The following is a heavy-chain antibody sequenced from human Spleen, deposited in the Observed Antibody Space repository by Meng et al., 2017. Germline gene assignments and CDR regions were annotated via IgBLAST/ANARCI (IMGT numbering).Heavy chain of an antibody. CDR3: ARGPAGSGWWGFDS. D-gene: IGHD2-8*02. V-gene: IGHV4-4*02. CDR1: GASISSDYW. CDR2: IYHSEGA. Sequence: SETLSLTCAVSGASISSDYWWSWVRQPPGEGLEWIGEIYHSEGANYNPSLKSRLTISIDESTNHFSLNLRSVTAADTAVYYCARGPAGSGWWGFDSWGQGALVTVSS. J-gene: IGHJ4*02.